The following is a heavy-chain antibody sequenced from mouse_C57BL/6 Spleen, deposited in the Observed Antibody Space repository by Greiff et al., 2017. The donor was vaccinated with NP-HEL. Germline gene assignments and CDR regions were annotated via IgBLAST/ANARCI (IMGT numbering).Heavy chain of an antibody. CDR2: IHPSDSDT. CDR1: GYTFTSYW. V-gene: IGHV1-74*01. CDR3: AISYYGSSYEGSSYAMDY. Sequence: QVHVKQPGAELVKPGASVKVSCKASGYTFTSYWMHWVKQRPGQGLEWIGRIHPSDSDTTYNQKFKGKATLTVDKSSSTAYMQLSSLSSEDSAVYYCAISYYGSSYEGSSYAMDYWGQGTSVTVSS. J-gene: IGHJ4*01. D-gene: IGHD1-1*01.